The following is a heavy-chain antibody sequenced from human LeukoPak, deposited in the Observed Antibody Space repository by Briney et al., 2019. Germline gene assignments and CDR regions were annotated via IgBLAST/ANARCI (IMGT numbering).Heavy chain of an antibody. CDR3: ARENYGDYVVER. CDR1: GYTFTAYY. CDR2: ISAYNGNT. J-gene: IGHJ4*02. Sequence: ASVKVSCKASGYTFTAYYMHWVRQAPGQGLAWLGWISAYNGNTNYAQKLQGRVTMTTDTSTRTAYMELRSLRSDDTAVYYCARENYGDYVVERWGQGTLVTVSS. V-gene: IGHV1-18*04. D-gene: IGHD4-17*01.